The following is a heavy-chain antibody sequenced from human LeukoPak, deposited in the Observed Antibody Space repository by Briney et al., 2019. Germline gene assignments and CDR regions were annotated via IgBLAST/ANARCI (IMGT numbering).Heavy chain of an antibody. Sequence: ASVKVSCKASGYTFTSYGISWVRQAPGQGLEWMGWISAYNGNTNYAQKLQGRVTMTTDTSTSTAYMDLRSLRSDDTAVYNCARDGRLRWFLDYWGQGTLVTVSS. CDR1: GYTFTSYG. D-gene: IGHD4-23*01. CDR2: ISAYNGNT. V-gene: IGHV1-18*01. J-gene: IGHJ4*02. CDR3: ARDGRLRWFLDY.